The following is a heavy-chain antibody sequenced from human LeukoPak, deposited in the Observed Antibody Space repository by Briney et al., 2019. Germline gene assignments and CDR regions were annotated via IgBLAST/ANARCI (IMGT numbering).Heavy chain of an antibody. Sequence: SGGSLRLSCAASGFTFSSYSMNWVRQAPGKGLEWVSSISSSSSYIYYADSVKGRFTISRDNAKNSLYLQMNSLRAEDTAVYYCARGIGIVVVPAAKYWGQGTLVTVSS. V-gene: IGHV3-21*01. D-gene: IGHD2-2*01. CDR1: GFTFSSYS. CDR2: ISSSSSYI. CDR3: ARGIGIVVVPAAKY. J-gene: IGHJ4*02.